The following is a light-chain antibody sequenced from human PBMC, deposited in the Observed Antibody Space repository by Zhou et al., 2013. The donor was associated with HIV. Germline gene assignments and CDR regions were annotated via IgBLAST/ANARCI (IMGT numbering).Light chain of an antibody. Sequence: EIQMTQSPSSLSASVGDRVTITCRASQGITNYLAWYQQKPGKVPKVLIYAASTLQSGAPSRFSGSGSGTDFTLTISSLQPEDVATYYCQKYNTAPWTFDEGTKVGIK. CDR1: QGITNY. J-gene: IGKJ1*01. CDR3: QKYNTAPWT. CDR2: AAS. V-gene: IGKV1-27*01.